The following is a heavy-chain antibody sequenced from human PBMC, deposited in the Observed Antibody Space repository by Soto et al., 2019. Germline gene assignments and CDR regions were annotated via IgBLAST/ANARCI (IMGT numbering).Heavy chain of an antibody. Sequence: YGPTLVKPTQTLTLTCTFSGFSLSTSGVGVGWIRQPPGKALEWLGIIFWDDDKRYRPSLKRRLTITKDTSKNQLVLTMTNMDPVDTATYYYAHLPWKQLGPRAPVVNWGQGTPVTVSS. CDR2: IFWDDDK. D-gene: IGHD5-18*01. J-gene: IGHJ4*02. CDR1: GFSLSTSGVG. CDR3: AHLPWKQLGPRAPVVN. V-gene: IGHV2-5*02.